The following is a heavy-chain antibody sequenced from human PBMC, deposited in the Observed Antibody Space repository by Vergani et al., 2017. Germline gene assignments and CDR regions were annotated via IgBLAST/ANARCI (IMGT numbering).Heavy chain of an antibody. CDR2: LRYDGSNK. CDR1: GFTFSSYG. D-gene: IGHD2-21*02. Sequence: QVQLVESGGGVVQPGGSLRLPWAAPGFTFSSYGMNWVGRAPGRGLEWVAFLRYDGSNKYYADSVKGRFTISRDNSKNTLYLQMNSLRAEDTAVYYCAKEATDLAVVTRGYYYYGMDVWGQGTTVTVSS. J-gene: IGHJ6*02. V-gene: IGHV3-30*02. CDR3: AKEATDLAVVTRGYYYYGMDV.